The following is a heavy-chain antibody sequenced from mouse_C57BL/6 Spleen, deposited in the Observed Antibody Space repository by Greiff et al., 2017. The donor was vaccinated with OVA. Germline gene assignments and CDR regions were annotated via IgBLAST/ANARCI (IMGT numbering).Heavy chain of an antibody. J-gene: IGHJ4*01. CDR1: GFTFSSYG. CDR2: ISSGGSYT. Sequence: EVQGVESGGDLVKPGGSLKLSCAASGFTFSSYGMSWVRQTPDKRLEWVATISSGGSYTYYPASVKGRFTISRDNAKNTLYLQMSSLKSEDTAMYYCARGRAMDYWGQGTSVTVSS. V-gene: IGHV5-6*01. CDR3: ARGRAMDY.